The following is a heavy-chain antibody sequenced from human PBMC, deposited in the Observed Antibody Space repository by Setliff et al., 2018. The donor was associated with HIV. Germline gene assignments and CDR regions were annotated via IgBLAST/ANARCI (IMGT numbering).Heavy chain of an antibody. CDR1: GDSIGTYY. V-gene: IGHV4-59*08. Sequence: SQTLSLTCSVSGDSIGTYYWNWIRQTPGKRLEWIGFFYSGGSTAYNPACKNRVAISVDTPRNRSSLKMTSVTAADTAVYYCVRQGHWYIPWYFDYWGQGALVTVSS. J-gene: IGHJ4*02. D-gene: IGHD1-20*01. CDR3: VRQGHWYIPWYFDY. CDR2: FYSGGST.